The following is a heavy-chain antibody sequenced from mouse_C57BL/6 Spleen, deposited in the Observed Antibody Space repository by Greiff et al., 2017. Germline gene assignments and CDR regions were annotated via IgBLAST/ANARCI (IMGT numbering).Heavy chain of an antibody. V-gene: IGHV1-72*01. CDR1: GYTFTSYW. Sequence: QVQLQQPGAELVKPGASVKLSCKASGYTFTSYWMPWVKQRPGRGLEWSGRIDPNSGGTKYNEKFKSKATLTVDKPSSTAYMQLSILTSEDSAVYYCARGWEGWYFDVWGTGTTVTVSS. J-gene: IGHJ1*03. CDR3: ARGWEGWYFDV. D-gene: IGHD1-1*02. CDR2: IDPNSGGT.